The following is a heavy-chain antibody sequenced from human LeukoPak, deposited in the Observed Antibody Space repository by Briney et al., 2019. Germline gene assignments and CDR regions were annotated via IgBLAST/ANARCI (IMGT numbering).Heavy chain of an antibody. V-gene: IGHV1-18*01. Sequence: GASVKVSCKASGYTFTSYGISWVRQAPGQGLEWMGWISAYNGNTNYAQKLQGRVTMTTDTSTSTAYMELRSLRSDDTAVYYCATVHPSITGTLGGWFDPWGQGTLVTVSS. CDR3: ATVHPSITGTLGGWFDP. CDR1: GYTFTSYG. D-gene: IGHD1-7*01. J-gene: IGHJ5*02. CDR2: ISAYNGNT.